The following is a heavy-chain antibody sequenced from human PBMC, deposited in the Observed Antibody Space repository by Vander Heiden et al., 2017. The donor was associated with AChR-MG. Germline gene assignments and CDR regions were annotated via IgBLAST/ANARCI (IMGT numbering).Heavy chain of an antibody. CDR1: GFTFSSHW. D-gene: IGHD1-1*01. J-gene: IGHJ4*02. CDR2: IKQDGSEK. V-gene: IGHV3-7*01. Sequence: EVQLVESGGGLVQPGGSLRLSCAASGFTFSSHWMSWVRQAPGKGLEWVANIKQDGSEKYYVDSVKGRFTISRDNAKNSLYLQMNSLRAEDTAVYYCARVKPVRAPHEPQRESYYFDYWGQGTLVTVSS. CDR3: ARVKPVRAPHEPQRESYYFDY.